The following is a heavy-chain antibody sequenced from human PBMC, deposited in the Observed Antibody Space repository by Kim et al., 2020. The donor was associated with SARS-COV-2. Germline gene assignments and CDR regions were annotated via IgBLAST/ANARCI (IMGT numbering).Heavy chain of an antibody. CDR2: ISIDGT. J-gene: IGHJ5*01. Sequence: GGSLRLSCSVSGFTLANFAMYWVRQAPGAGLAWVSGISIDGTFYADSVKGRFTISRDHSKNTLFLQMTSLRGDDTAVYFCAKGQEQESRLDSWGQGTPVTVSS. V-gene: IGHV3-23*01. CDR3: AKGQEQESRLDS. CDR1: GFTLANFA. D-gene: IGHD2-21*01.